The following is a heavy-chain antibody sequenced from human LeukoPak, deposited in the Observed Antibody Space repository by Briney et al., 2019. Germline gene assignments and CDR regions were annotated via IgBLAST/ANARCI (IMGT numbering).Heavy chain of an antibody. J-gene: IGHJ3*02. CDR3: ARDQLKAYYDFWSGYADNNDAFDI. CDR1: GYTFTRYY. D-gene: IGHD3-3*01. Sequence: GASVKVSCKAFGYTFTRYYMHWVRQAPGQGPEWMGVISPSGGSTTYAQKFQGRVTLTRDMSTSTDYLELSSLRSEDTAVYYCARDQLKAYYDFWSGYADNNDAFDIWGQGTMVTVSS. CDR2: ISPSGGST. V-gene: IGHV1-46*01.